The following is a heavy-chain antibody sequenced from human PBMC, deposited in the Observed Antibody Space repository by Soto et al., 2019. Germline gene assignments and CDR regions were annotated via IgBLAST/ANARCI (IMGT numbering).Heavy chain of an antibody. CDR3: AKAGRDRQQLVLWYFDL. J-gene: IGHJ2*01. Sequence: EVQLLESGGGLVQPGGSLRLSCAASGFTFSSYAMSWVRQAPGKGLEWVSAISGSGGSTYYADSVKGRFTISRDNSKNTLYLQMNSLRAEDTAVYYCAKAGRDRQQLVLWYFDLWGRGTLVTVSS. CDR2: ISGSGGST. V-gene: IGHV3-23*01. CDR1: GFTFSSYA. D-gene: IGHD6-13*01.